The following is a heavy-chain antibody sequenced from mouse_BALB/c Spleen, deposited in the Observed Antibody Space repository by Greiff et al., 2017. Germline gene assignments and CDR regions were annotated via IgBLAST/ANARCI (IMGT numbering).Heavy chain of an antibody. D-gene: IGHD1-1*01. J-gene: IGHJ2*01. CDR2: IYPGDGDT. V-gene: IGHV1-82*01. CDR1: GYAFSSSW. Sequence: QVQLKQSGPELVKPGASVKISCKASGYAFSSSWMNWVKQRPGQGLEWIGRIYPGDGDTNYNGKFKGKATLTADKSSSTAYMQLSSLTSVDSAVYFCARNGGSSYFYYFDYWGQGTTLTVSS. CDR3: ARNGGSSYFYYFDY.